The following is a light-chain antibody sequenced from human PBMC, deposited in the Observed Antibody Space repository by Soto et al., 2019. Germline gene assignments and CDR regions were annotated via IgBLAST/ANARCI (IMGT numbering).Light chain of an antibody. Sequence: QSALTQPPSASGSPGQSVTISCTGTSSDVGAYNYVSRYQQHPGKAPKLMISEVNKRPSGVPDRFSGSKSGNTASLTVSGLQPEDEADYYCSSYGGPNNSNYVFGTGTKVTVL. J-gene: IGLJ1*01. CDR3: SSYGGPNNSNYV. CDR2: EVN. CDR1: SSDVGAYNY. V-gene: IGLV2-8*01.